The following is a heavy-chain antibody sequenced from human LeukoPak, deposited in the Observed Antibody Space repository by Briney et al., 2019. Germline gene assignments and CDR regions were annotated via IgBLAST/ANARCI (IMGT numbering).Heavy chain of an antibody. CDR1: GGSMNTYY. V-gene: IGHV4-59*01. J-gene: IGHJ6*02. CDR2: IYYSGSS. D-gene: IGHD3-10*01. CDR3: ARDLIIMVRGFPYYYGMDV. Sequence: SETLSLTCTVSGGSMNTYYWTWIRQPPGKGLEWIGYIYYSGSSDYNPSLKSRVTISIDTSKNQFSLKLKSVTAADTAVYYCARDLIIMVRGFPYYYGMDVWGQGTTVTVS.